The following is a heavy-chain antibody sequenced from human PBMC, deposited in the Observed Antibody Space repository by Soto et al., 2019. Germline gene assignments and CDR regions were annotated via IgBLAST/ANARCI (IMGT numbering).Heavy chain of an antibody. V-gene: IGHV1-3*01. J-gene: IGHJ5*02. CDR2: INAGNGNT. Sequence: ASVKVSCKASGYTFTSYGISWVRQAPGQRLEWMGWINAGNGNTKYSQKFQGRVTITRDTSASTAYMELSSLRSEDTAVYYCAREECSSTSCRFDPWGQGTLVTVSS. D-gene: IGHD2-2*01. CDR3: AREECSSTSCRFDP. CDR1: GYTFTSYG.